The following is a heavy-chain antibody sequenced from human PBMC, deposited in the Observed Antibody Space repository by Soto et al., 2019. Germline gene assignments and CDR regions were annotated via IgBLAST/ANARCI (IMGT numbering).Heavy chain of an antibody. CDR1: GFTFSSYS. V-gene: IGHV3-48*01. CDR3: ARELTPLRDYDFWSGPAAFDI. Sequence: EVQLVESGGGLVQPGGYLRLSCAASGFTFSSYSMNWVRQAPGKGLEWVSYINSSSSTIYYADSVKGRFTISRDNAKNSLYLQMNSLRAEDTAVYYCARELTPLRDYDFWSGPAAFDIFGQGTMVTVSS. CDR2: INSSSSTI. D-gene: IGHD3-3*01. J-gene: IGHJ3*02.